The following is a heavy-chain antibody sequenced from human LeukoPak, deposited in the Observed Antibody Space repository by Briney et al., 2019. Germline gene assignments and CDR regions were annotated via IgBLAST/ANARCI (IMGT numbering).Heavy chain of an antibody. J-gene: IGHJ4*02. CDR2: ISGSGGST. V-gene: IGHV3-23*01. D-gene: IGHD3-3*01. CDR1: GFTFSSYA. Sequence: GGSLRLSCAASGFTFSSYAMSWIRQAPGKGLEWVSAISGSGGSTYYADSVKGRFTISRDNSKNTLYLQMNSLRAEDTAVYYCAKSGQGYYTYYFDYWGQGTLVTVSS. CDR3: AKSGQGYYTYYFDY.